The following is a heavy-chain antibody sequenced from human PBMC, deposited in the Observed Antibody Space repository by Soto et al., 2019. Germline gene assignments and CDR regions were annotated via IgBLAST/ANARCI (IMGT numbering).Heavy chain of an antibody. CDR2: IIPIFGTA. J-gene: IGHJ6*02. CDR3: ARVSSTMTRPEHYYYNGIDV. D-gene: IGHD3-22*01. Sequence: QVQLVQSGAEVKKPGSSVKVSCKASGGTFSSYAISWVRQAPGQGLEWMGGIIPIFGTANYAQTFKGRVRITADEATSTAYMEMSSQRAEDTAMYYCARVSSTMTRPEHYYYNGIDVWGQGTTVTVSS. CDR1: GGTFSSYA. V-gene: IGHV1-69*01.